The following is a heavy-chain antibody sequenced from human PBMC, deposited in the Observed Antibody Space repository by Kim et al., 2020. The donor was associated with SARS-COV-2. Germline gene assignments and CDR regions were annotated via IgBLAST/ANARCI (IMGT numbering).Heavy chain of an antibody. V-gene: IGHV3-64D*09. CDR3: VIAARDFDY. D-gene: IGHD6-25*01. Sequence: GGSLRLSCSASGFTFSSYNIHWVRQAPGKGLEYVSTISSDGGSTYYTDSVKARFTISRDNSENTLYLQMSSLRAEDTAVYYCVIAARDFDYWGQGTLVTV. J-gene: IGHJ4*02. CDR1: GFTFSSYN. CDR2: ISSDGGST.